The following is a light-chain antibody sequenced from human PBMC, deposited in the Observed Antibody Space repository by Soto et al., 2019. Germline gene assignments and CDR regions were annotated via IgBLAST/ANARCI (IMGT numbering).Light chain of an antibody. CDR2: ANT. J-gene: IGLJ1*01. V-gene: IGLV1-40*01. CDR3: QSYGSSLTLRV. CDR1: NSNIGAGYD. Sequence: QSVLTQPPSVSGAPGLRVTISCTGSNSNIGAGYDVHWYQQLPGTAPKLIIYANTARPSGVPDRISGSKSGTSVSLAVTGLQADDEADYYCQSYGSSLTLRVFGTGTKLTVL.